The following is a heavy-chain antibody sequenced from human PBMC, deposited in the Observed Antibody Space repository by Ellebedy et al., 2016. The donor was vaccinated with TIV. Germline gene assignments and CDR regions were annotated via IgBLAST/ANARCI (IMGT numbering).Heavy chain of an antibody. CDR2: ISYDGSNK. J-gene: IGHJ6*02. Sequence: PGGSLRLSCAASGFTFSSYAMHWVRQAPGKGLAWVALISYDGSNKYYSDSVKGRFTISRDNSKNTLYLQMNSLRAEDTAVYYCARDGDENCGGDCYYYYYGMDVWGQGTTVTVSS. D-gene: IGHD2-21*02. CDR1: GFTFSSYA. CDR3: ARDGDENCGGDCYYYYYGMDV. V-gene: IGHV3-30-3*01.